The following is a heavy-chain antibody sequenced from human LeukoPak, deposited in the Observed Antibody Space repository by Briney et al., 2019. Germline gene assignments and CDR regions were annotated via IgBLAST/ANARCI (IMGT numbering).Heavy chain of an antibody. CDR1: GFTFPTYS. CDR2: INAAGDDM. D-gene: IGHD3-3*01. V-gene: IGHV3-23*01. CDR3: TKGIFGVIHNGIDV. J-gene: IGHJ6*02. Sequence: GGSLRLSCVASGFTFPTYSMAWVRQAPGKGLDWVSSINAAGDDMYYADSVKGRFSISRDNLKNTLYLQMHSLRAEDRAIYYCTKGIFGVIHNGIDVWGQGTAVTVSS.